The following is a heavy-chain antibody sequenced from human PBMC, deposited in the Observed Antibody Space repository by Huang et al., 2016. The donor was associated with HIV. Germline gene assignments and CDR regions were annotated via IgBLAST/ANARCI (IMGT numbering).Heavy chain of an antibody. CDR1: GGSFSGYY. V-gene: IGHV4-34*01. CDR3: ARERMMSWLDDHDAFDI. CDR2: INDSGST. J-gene: IGHJ3*02. D-gene: IGHD1-1*01. Sequence: QVQLQQWGAGLLKPSETLSLTCAVYGGSFSGYYWSWIRQSPGKGLEWIGEINDSGSTNYNPSLKSRLTISVDTSKNQFSLKLSSVTAADMAVYYCARERMMSWLDDHDAFDIWGQGTMVTVSS.